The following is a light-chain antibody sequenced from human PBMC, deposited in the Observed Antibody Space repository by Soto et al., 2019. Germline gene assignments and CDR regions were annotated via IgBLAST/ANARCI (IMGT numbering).Light chain of an antibody. Sequence: DIQMTQSPSTLSASVGDRVTITCRASQSINNLLAWYQQKPGKAPNLLIYEESSLQSGVPSRFSDSGSGTEFTLTITRLQPDDFARYYCQQYHSYPWAFGQGTKVEIK. CDR2: EES. J-gene: IGKJ1*01. CDR3: QQYHSYPWA. V-gene: IGKV1-5*03. CDR1: QSINNL.